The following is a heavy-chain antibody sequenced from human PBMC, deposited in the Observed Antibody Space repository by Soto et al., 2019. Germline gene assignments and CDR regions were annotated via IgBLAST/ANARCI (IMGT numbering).Heavy chain of an antibody. V-gene: IGHV4-61*01. D-gene: IGHD2-2*02. Sequence: SETLSLTCTVSGGSASSGSYYWSWIRQPPGKGLEWIGYIYYSGSTNYNPSLKSRVTISVDTSKNQFSLKLSSVTAADTAVYYCARDIVVVPAAIVGGDYYYYGMDVWGQGTTVTVSS. CDR2: IYYSGST. J-gene: IGHJ6*02. CDR3: ARDIVVVPAAIVGGDYYYYGMDV. CDR1: GGSASSGSYY.